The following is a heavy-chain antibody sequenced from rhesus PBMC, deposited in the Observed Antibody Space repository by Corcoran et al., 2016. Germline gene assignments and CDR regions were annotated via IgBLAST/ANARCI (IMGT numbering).Heavy chain of an antibody. V-gene: IGHV4-93*02. D-gene: IGHD4-35*01. CDR3: ARHATSYGNYGWQRYNRFDV. Sequence: QVPLQESGPAVVKPSETLSLTCAVSGGSISSSYWWSWIRQSPGKGLEWIGGIYGSCGSNENNPSLKSRATISRDTSKNQCSLKLSSGTAAYTAVYYCARHATSYGNYGWQRYNRFDVWGPGVLVNVSS. J-gene: IGHJ5-1*01. CDR1: GGSISSSYW. CDR2: IYGSCGSN.